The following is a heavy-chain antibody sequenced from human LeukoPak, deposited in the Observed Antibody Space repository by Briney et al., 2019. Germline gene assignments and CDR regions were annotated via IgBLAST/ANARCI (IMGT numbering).Heavy chain of an antibody. V-gene: IGHV3-23*01. CDR2: ITYSSGNT. D-gene: IGHD2-21*02. CDR1: GFTFSAYG. CDR3: AKDGTGCGGDCYSDY. J-gene: IGHJ4*02. Sequence: GGSLRLSCAASGFTFSAYGMSWFRQAPGKGLEWVSAITYSSGNTYYADSVKGRFTISRDNSKNTLYLQMNSLRAEDTAPYYCAKDGTGCGGDCYSDYWGQGTLVTVSS.